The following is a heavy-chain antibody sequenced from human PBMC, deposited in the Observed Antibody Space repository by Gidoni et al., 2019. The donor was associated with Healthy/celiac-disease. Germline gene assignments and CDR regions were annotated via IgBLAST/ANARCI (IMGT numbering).Heavy chain of an antibody. CDR2: SNHSGST. CDR3: AERAGIATDY. CDR1: GGSFSGSY. J-gene: IGHJ4*02. D-gene: IGHD6-13*01. V-gene: IGHV4-34*01. Sequence: QVQLQQWGAGLLQPSATLSLTFAVCGGSFSGSYWSWIRQPPGKGLEWSGESNHSGSTNYNPYLKRRVTISVDTSKNQFALKLSSVTAADTAVYYCAERAGIATDYWGQGTLVTVSS.